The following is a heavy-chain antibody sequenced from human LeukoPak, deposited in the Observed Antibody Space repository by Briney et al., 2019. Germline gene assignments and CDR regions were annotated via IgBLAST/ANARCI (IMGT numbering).Heavy chain of an antibody. D-gene: IGHD1-20*01. CDR1: GGSISSYY. CDR3: ARGGITGTFDY. CDR2: IYYSGSA. V-gene: IGHV4-59*01. Sequence: PSETLSLTCTVSGGSISSYYWSWIRQPPGKGLERSGYIYYSGSANYTPSLKSRVTISVDTAKNQFSLKLSSVTAADTAVYYCARGGITGTFDYWGQGTLATVSS. J-gene: IGHJ4*02.